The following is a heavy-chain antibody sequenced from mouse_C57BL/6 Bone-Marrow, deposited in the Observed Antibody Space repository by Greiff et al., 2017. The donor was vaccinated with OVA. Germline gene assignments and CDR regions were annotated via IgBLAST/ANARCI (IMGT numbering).Heavy chain of an antibody. V-gene: IGHV14-3*01. D-gene: IGHD2-4*01. CDR1: GFNITNTY. Sequence: VQLQQSVAELVRPGASVKLSCTASGFNITNTYMHWVKPRPEQGLEWLGRIDPANGNHKSDPKLQGKATINADTSSNTADLQLSSLSSDDTAIYYGARDYYDDDDGYAMDYWGQGTSVTVSS. J-gene: IGHJ4*01. CDR2: IDPANGNH. CDR3: ARDYYDDDDGYAMDY.